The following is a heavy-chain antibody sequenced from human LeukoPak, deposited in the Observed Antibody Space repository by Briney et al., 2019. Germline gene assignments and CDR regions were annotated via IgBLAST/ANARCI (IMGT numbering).Heavy chain of an antibody. V-gene: IGHV3-20*04. CDR3: AKDNYDFWSGHPPPYYFDY. Sequence: GGSLRLSCAASGFTFDDYGMSWVRQAPGKGLEWVSGINWNGGRTYYADSVKGRFTISRDNSKNTLYLQMNSLRAEDTAVYYCAKDNYDFWSGHPPPYYFDYWGQGTLVTVSS. J-gene: IGHJ4*02. CDR2: INWNGGRT. D-gene: IGHD3-3*01. CDR1: GFTFDDYG.